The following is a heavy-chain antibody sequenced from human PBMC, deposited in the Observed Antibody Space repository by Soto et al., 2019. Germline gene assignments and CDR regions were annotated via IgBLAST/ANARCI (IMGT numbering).Heavy chain of an antibody. CDR3: ATALNLLKRGRAFDS. V-gene: IGHV3-23*01. Sequence: EEQLLESGGGLVQPGGSLRISCVASGFTFSSSAMNWVRQAPGKGLEWVSTFGTSGNNTYYADSVSGRFTISRDNYKNTRYMQMNSLRVHDAAVYYCATALNLLKRGRAFDSWGQGTMGSESS. CDR1: GFTFSSSA. J-gene: IGHJ3*02. CDR2: FGTSGNNT.